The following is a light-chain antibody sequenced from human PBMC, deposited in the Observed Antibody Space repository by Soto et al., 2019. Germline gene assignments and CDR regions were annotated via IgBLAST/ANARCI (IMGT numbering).Light chain of an antibody. CDR3: QQYYSGPPGT. CDR1: QSVLFSSNNKNY. CDR2: WAS. J-gene: IGKJ2*02. Sequence: DIVMTQSPDSLAVSLGERATINCKSSQSVLFSSNNKNYLAWYQQKPGQPPKLLFSWASTRESGVPDRFSSSGSGTDFTLTISSLQAEDGAVYYCQQYYSGPPGTVGQGTKLEIK. V-gene: IGKV4-1*01.